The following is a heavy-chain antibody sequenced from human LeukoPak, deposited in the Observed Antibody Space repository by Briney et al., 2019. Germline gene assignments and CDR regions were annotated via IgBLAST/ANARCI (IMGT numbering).Heavy chain of an antibody. D-gene: IGHD3-3*01. CDR2: IIPIFGTA. V-gene: IGHV1-69*13. CDR1: GGTFSSYA. J-gene: IGHJ6*02. Sequence: SVKVSCKASGGTFSSYAISWVRQAPGQGLEWMGGIIPIFGTANYAQKFQGRVTITADESTSTAYMELSSLRSEDTAVYYCARDLDDFWDYYYGMDVWGQGTTVTVSS. CDR3: ARDLDDFWDYYYGMDV.